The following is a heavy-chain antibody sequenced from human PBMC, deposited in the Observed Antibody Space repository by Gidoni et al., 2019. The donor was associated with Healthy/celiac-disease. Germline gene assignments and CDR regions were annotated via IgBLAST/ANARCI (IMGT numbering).Heavy chain of an antibody. CDR2: IIPIFGTA. D-gene: IGHD2-2*02. CDR1: GGTFSSYA. CDR3: ARDGVDIVVVPAAINYYYGMDV. Sequence: QVQLVQSGAEVKKPGSSVKVSCKASGGTFSSYAISWVRQAPGQGLEWMGGIIPIFGTANYAQKFQGRVTITADESTSTAYMELSSLRSEDTAVYYCARDGVDIVVVPAAINYYYGMDVWGQGTTVTVSS. V-gene: IGHV1-69*01. J-gene: IGHJ6*02.